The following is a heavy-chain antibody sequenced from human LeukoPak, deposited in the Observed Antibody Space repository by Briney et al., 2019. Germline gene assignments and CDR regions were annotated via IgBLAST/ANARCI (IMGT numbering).Heavy chain of an antibody. J-gene: IGHJ4*02. CDR2: ISGSGVTT. CDR3: ANAEVYCSSTSCSEFDY. D-gene: IGHD2-2*01. V-gene: IGHV3-23*01. Sequence: GGSLRLSCAASGFTFSSYGMSWVRQAPGKGLEWVSAISGSGVTTYYADSVKGRFTIFRDNSKNTLYLQMNSLRAEDTAIYYCANAEVYCSSTSCSEFDYWGQGTLVTVSS. CDR1: GFTFSSYG.